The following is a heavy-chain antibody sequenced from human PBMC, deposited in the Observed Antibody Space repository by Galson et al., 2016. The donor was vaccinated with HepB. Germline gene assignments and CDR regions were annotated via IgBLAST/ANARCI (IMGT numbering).Heavy chain of an antibody. CDR3: ARGGRYDTLTGYRVDFYFDS. CDR2: TYYRSRWYD. V-gene: IGHV6-1*01. D-gene: IGHD3-9*01. J-gene: IGHJ4*02. CDR1: GDSVSSDTTT. Sequence: CAISGDSVSSDTTTWNWIRQSPSRGLEWLGRTYYRSRWYDDYNGSVNSRVVIKADTSKNQFSLQLNSVTPEDTAVYYCARGGRYDTLTGYRVDFYFDSWGQGTLVTVSS.